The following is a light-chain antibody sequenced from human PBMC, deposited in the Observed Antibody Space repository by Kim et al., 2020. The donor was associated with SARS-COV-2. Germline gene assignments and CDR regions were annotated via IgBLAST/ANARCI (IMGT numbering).Light chain of an antibody. Sequence: GQSVIISCTGTSSDVGGYNHVSWYQQHPDKAPKFMIYDVNQRPSGVSDRFSGSKSGNTASLSISGLQAEDEADYYCCSYAGSNTWVFGGGTQLTVL. CDR2: DVN. V-gene: IGLV2-11*03. J-gene: IGLJ3*02. CDR3: CSYAGSNTWV. CDR1: SSDVGGYNH.